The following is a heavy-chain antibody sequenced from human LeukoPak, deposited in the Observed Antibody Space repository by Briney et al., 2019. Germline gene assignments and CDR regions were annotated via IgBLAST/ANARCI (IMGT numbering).Heavy chain of an antibody. CDR2: IYTSGST. J-gene: IGHJ4*02. CDR3: ASTLWFGDDYFDY. D-gene: IGHD3-10*01. CDR1: GGSISSYY. Sequence: PSETLSLTCTVSGGSISSYYWSWLRQPAGKGLEWIGRIYTSGSTNYNPSLKSRVTMSVDTSKNQFSLKLSSVTAADTAVYYCASTLWFGDDYFDYWGQGTLVTVSS. V-gene: IGHV4-4*07.